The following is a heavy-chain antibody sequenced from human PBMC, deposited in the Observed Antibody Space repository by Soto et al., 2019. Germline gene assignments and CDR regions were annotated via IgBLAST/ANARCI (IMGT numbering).Heavy chain of an antibody. Sequence: PGVSLRLSCSASGFTFCGYAMSWFRQAPGKGLEWVGFIRSRAYSRTTEYATSVIGRFTISRDDSSGVAYLQMNSLKTEDTAMYYSSRGTESSYETSLLLFVYLCLETLVTVFS. D-gene: IGHD3-10*01. CDR3: SRGTESSYETSLLLFVY. CDR2: IRSRAYSRTT. CDR1: GFTFCGYA. J-gene: IGHJ4*01. V-gene: IGHV3-49*03.